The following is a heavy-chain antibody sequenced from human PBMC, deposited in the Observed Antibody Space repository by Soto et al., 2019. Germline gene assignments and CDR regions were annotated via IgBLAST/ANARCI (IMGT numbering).Heavy chain of an antibody. V-gene: IGHV4-34*01. CDR2: INHSGST. CDR3: ARGFYYYDPRYYYYGMDV. D-gene: IGHD3-22*01. J-gene: IGHJ6*02. CDR1: GGSFSGYY. Sequence: PSETLSLTCAVYGGSFSGYYWSWIRQPPGKGLEWNGEINHSGSTNYNPSLKSRVTISADTSKNQFSLKLSSVTAADTAVYYCARGFYYYDPRYYYYGMDVWGQGTTVTVSS.